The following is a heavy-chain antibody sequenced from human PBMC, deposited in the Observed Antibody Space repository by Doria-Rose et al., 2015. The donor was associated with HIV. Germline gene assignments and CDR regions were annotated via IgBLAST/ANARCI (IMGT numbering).Heavy chain of an antibody. Sequence: QITLKGSGPVLVKPTETLTLTCTVSGVSLSSPGMGVSWIRQPPGKALERLANIFSDDGRSYKTSLKSRLTISRGTSKSQVVLTMTDMDPVDTATYYCARIKSSRWYHKYYFDFWGQGTLVIVSA. CDR2: IFSDDGR. D-gene: IGHD6-13*01. V-gene: IGHV2-26*01. CDR3: ARIKSSRWYHKYYFDF. CDR1: GVSLSSPGMG. J-gene: IGHJ4*02.